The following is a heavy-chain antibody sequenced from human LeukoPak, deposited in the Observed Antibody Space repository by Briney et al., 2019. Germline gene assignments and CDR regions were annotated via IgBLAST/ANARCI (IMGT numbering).Heavy chain of an antibody. CDR2: IYYSGST. Sequence: SETLSLTCAVYGGSFSSYYWGWIRQPPGKGLEWIGSIYYSGSTYYNPSLKSRVTISVDTSKNQFSLKLSSVTAADTAVYYCARLDSSGYYPYYFDYWGQGTLVTVSS. D-gene: IGHD3-22*01. J-gene: IGHJ4*02. CDR3: ARLDSSGYYPYYFDY. V-gene: IGHV4-39*01. CDR1: GGSFSSYY.